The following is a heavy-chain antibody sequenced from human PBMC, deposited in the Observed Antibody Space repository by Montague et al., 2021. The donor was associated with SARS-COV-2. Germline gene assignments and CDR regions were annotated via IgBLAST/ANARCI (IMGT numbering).Heavy chain of an antibody. CDR3: ASGGGYSYGGLDY. CDR2: INNSGST. CDR1: GGSFSGYY. D-gene: IGHD5-18*01. Sequence: SETLSLTCAVYGGSFSGYYWCWSCQPPGKGLEWIGEINNSGSTNYNTSLKSRVTISVDTSKTQFYLWLNSVTAADTAVYYCASGGGYSYGGLDYWGQGTLVTVSS. V-gene: IGHV4-34*01. J-gene: IGHJ4*02.